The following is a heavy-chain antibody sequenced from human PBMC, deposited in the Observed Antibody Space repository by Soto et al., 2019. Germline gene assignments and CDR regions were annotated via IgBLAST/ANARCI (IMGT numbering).Heavy chain of an antibody. CDR1: GFTFSSYS. Sequence: GGSLRLSCAASGFTFSSYSMNWVRQAPGKGLEWVSSISSSSSYIYYADSVKGRFTISRDNAKNSLYLQMNSLRAEDTAVYYCARDHAYRWQWLAPFPDAFDIWGQGTMVTVSS. J-gene: IGHJ3*02. V-gene: IGHV3-21*01. CDR3: ARDHAYRWQWLAPFPDAFDI. D-gene: IGHD6-19*01. CDR2: ISSSSSYI.